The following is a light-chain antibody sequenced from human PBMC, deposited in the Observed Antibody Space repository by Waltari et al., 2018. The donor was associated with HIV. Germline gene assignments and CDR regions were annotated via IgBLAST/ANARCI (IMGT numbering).Light chain of an antibody. CDR2: AAS. CDR1: QSISRY. CDR3: QQSYSTPRT. Sequence: DIQMTQSPSSLSASVGDRVTLTCRASQSISRYINWYQQKSGKAPKILIHAASSLQSGVPSRFSGSGSGTDFTLTINSLQPEDFATYYCQQSYSTPRTFGQGTKVEIK. J-gene: IGKJ1*01. V-gene: IGKV1-39*01.